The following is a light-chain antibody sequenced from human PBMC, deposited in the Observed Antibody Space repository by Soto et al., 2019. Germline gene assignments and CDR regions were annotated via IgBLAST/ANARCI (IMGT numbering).Light chain of an antibody. Sequence: DIVMTQSPDSLAVSLGERATINCKSSQSVLYSSNNKNYLAWYQQKPGQPPKLLIYWASTRESGVPDRFSGSESGTDFTLTISSLQAEDVAVYFGQQYYSIPYAFGQGTKLEIK. CDR1: QSVLYSSNNKNY. CDR2: WAS. J-gene: IGKJ2*01. CDR3: QQYYSIPYA. V-gene: IGKV4-1*01.